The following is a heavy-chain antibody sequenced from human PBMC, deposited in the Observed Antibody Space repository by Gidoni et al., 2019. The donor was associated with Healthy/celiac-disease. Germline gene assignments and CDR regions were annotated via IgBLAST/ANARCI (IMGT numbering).Heavy chain of an antibody. Sequence: QVQLQESGPGLVKPSETLSLTCTVSGGSISSYYWRWIRQPAGKGLEWIGRIYTSGSTNYNPSLKSRVTMSVDTSKNQFSLKLSSVTAADTAVYYCARAAGYCSSTSCSYYNWFDPWGQGTLVTVSS. CDR3: ARAAGYCSSTSCSYYNWFDP. D-gene: IGHD2-2*01. CDR1: GGSISSYY. CDR2: IYTSGST. V-gene: IGHV4-4*07. J-gene: IGHJ5*02.